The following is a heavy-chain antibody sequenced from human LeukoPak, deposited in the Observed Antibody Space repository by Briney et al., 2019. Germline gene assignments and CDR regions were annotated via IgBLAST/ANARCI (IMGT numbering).Heavy chain of an antibody. J-gene: IGHJ3*02. CDR2: IRYDGSNK. D-gene: IGHD5-18*01. V-gene: IGHV3-30*02. CDR3: AGVDAAMPDAFDI. Sequence: GGSLRLSCAASGFTFSSYWMSWVRQAPGKGLEWVAFIRYDGSNKYYADSVKGRFTISRDNSKNTLYLQMNSLRADDPAVYYCAGVDAAMPDAFDIWGQGTTVTVSS. CDR1: GFTFSSYW.